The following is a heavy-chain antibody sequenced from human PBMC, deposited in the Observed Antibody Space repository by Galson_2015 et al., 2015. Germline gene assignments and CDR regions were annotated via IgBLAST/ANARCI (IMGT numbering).Heavy chain of an antibody. CDR1: GGTFSSYA. J-gene: IGHJ4*02. Sequence: SVKVSCKASGGTFSSYAISWVRQAPGQGLEWMGGIIPIFGIANFAQKFQGRVTITADKSTSTAYMELSSLRSEDTAVYYCARDVMYPGLVDYWGQGTLVTVSP. CDR3: ARDVMYPGLVDY. D-gene: IGHD3-16*01. CDR2: IIPIFGIA. V-gene: IGHV1-69*10.